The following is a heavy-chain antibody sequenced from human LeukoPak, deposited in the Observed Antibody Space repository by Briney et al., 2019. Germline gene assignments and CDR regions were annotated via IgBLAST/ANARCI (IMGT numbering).Heavy chain of an antibody. J-gene: IGHJ5*02. CDR1: GYTFTSYG. CDR2: ISAYNGNT. CDR3: ARGLTIFGVVSERLLDP. V-gene: IGHV1-18*01. Sequence: EASVKVSCKASGYTFTSYGISWVRQAPGQGLERMGWISAYNGNTNYAQKLQGRVTMTTDTSTSTAYMELRSLRSDDTAVYYCARGLTIFGVVSERLLDPWGQGTLVTVSS. D-gene: IGHD3-3*01.